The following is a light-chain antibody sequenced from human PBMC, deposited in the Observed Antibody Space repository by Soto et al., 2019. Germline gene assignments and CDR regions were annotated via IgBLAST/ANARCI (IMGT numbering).Light chain of an antibody. V-gene: IGKV1-17*03. CDR1: QGIDNY. CDR3: LQDHDDSWT. J-gene: IGKJ1*01. Sequence: DIQMTQSPSAMSASVGDRVTITCRASQGIDNYLAWFQQKPGKVPQRLIYAASTLQSGVPSRFRGSRSGTEFTLTVSSLQPEDFATYYCLQDHDDSWTFGQGTKVDI. CDR2: AAS.